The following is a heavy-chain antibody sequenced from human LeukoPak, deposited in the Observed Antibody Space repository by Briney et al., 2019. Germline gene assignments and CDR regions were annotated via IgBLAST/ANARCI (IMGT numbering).Heavy chain of an antibody. CDR2: IYYSGST. CDR3: ARSMGYYYYYGMDV. V-gene: IGHV4-59*01. D-gene: IGHD2-21*01. CDR1: GGSIASYY. J-gene: IGHJ6*02. Sequence: SETLSLTCTVSGGSIASYYWSWIRQPPGKGLEWIAYIYYSGSTHYNPSLKSRVTISVDTSKNQFSLKLSSVTAADTAVYHCARSMGYYYYYGMDVWGQGTTVTVSS.